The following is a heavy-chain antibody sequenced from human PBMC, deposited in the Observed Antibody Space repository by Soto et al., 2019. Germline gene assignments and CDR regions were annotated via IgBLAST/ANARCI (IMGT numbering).Heavy chain of an antibody. V-gene: IGHV6-1*01. Sequence: SETLSLTCAISGDSVSSNSAAWNWIRQSPSRGLEWLGRTYYRSKWYNDYAVSVKSRITINPDTSKNQFSLQLNSVTPEDTAVYYCARTNTIFGVVITRQYYFDYWGQGTLVTVSS. CDR1: GDSVSSNSAA. D-gene: IGHD3-3*01. J-gene: IGHJ4*02. CDR2: TYYRSKWYN. CDR3: ARTNTIFGVVITRQYYFDY.